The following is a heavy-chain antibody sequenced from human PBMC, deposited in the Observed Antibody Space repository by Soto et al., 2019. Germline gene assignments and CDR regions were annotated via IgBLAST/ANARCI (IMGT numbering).Heavy chain of an antibody. D-gene: IGHD3-10*01. V-gene: IGHV3-48*02. CDR2: INTRSRTI. CDR1: GFTFSSFS. CDR3: VRDRDYAFDI. Sequence: EVQLVESGGGLVHPGGSLRLSCAASGFTFSSFSMNWVRQAPGQGLVWVSYINTRSRTIFYADSVKGRFTISRDDAKNSLFLQMNSLRDEDTAVYYCVRDRDYAFDIWGQGTMVTVSS. J-gene: IGHJ3*02.